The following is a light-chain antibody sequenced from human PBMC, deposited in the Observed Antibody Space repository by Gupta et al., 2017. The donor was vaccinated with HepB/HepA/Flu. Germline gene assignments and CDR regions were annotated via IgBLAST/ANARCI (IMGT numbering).Light chain of an antibody. CDR2: EVS. Sequence: QSALTQPASVSGSPGQSITISCTGTSSDVGSYNLVSWYQQHPGKAPKLMIYEVSERPSGVSNRFFGSKSGNTASLTISGLQAEDEADYYCCSDVGSRTVLFGGETKVTVL. V-gene: IGLV2-23*02. CDR3: CSDVGSRTVL. CDR1: SSDVGSYNL. J-gene: IGLJ2*01.